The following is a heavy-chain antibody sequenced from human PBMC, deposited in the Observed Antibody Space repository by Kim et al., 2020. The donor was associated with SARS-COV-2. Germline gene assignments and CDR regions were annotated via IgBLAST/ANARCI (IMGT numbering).Heavy chain of an antibody. CDR3: ARLGPVTANYYYGMDV. D-gene: IGHD2-21*02. J-gene: IGHJ6*02. Sequence: DPVRGRSTISRDNSRNTVYLKMNSLRAEDTAVYYCARLGPVTANYYYGMDVWGQGTTVTVSS. V-gene: IGHV3-53*01.